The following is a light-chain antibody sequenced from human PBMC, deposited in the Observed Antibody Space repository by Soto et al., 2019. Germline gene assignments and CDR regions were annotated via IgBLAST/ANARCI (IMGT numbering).Light chain of an antibody. V-gene: IGLV2-8*01. CDR3: SSYAGSTHV. J-gene: IGLJ1*01. CDR2: EVS. Sequence: QSALTQPPSASGAPGQSVTISCTGTSSDVGGYNYVSWYQQHPGKAPKLVIYEVSKRPSGVPDRFSGSKSGNTASLTVSGLQAEDEADYYCSSYAGSTHVFGTGTKVTVL. CDR1: SSDVGGYNY.